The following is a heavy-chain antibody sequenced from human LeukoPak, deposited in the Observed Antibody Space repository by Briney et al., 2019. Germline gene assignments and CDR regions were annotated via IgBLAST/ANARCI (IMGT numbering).Heavy chain of an antibody. J-gene: IGHJ3*02. CDR3: ARERSTTDAFDI. CDR2: IIPIFGTA. Sequence: SVKVSCKASGGTFSSYAISWVRQAPGQGLEWRGGIIPIFGTANYAQKFQGRVTITTDESTSTAYMELSSLRSEDTAVYYCARERSTTDAFDIWGQGTMVTVSS. CDR1: GGTFSSYA. D-gene: IGHD4-11*01. V-gene: IGHV1-69*05.